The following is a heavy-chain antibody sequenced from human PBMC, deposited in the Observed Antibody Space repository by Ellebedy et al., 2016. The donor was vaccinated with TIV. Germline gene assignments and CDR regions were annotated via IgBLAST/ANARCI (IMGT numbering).Heavy chain of an antibody. D-gene: IGHD3-16*01. CDR2: IGTISDT. V-gene: IGHV3-13*01. CDR1: GFTFSNFD. CDR3: ARDPLIRGDAFDI. Sequence: GGSLRLSCAASGFTFSNFDMHWVRQASGKGLEWVSGIGTISDTYSAGSVGGRFTVSRENDKNSLYLQMNNLRAEDTAVYYCARDPLIRGDAFDIWGQGQWSPSLQ. J-gene: IGHJ3*02.